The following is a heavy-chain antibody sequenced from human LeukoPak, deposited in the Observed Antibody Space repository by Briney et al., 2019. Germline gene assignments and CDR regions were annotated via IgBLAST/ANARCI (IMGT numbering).Heavy chain of an antibody. CDR3: ARVPGRWEVSRFDY. Sequence: GASVKVSCKASGYTFSDYYIHWLRQAPGQGLEWMGWINPNSGGTKYAQKFQGRVTMTSDTSISTAYMDLSGLRSDDTAVYYCARVPGRWEVSRFDYWGQGTLVTVSS. CDR2: INPNSGGT. CDR1: GYTFSDYY. V-gene: IGHV1-2*02. D-gene: IGHD3-16*02. J-gene: IGHJ4*02.